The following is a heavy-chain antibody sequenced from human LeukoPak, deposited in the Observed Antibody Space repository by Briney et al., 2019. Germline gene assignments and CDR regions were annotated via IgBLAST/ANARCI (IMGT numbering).Heavy chain of an antibody. D-gene: IGHD6-19*01. CDR3: AKERSLEIAVAGTIFDY. V-gene: IGHV3-66*01. J-gene: IGHJ4*02. CDR2: IYSGGDT. CDR1: GFTVSSNY. Sequence: GGSLRLSCAASGFTVSSNYMGWVRQAPGKGLEWVSVIYSGGDTYYADSVKGRFTISRDSSKNMIYLEMSSLKAEDTAVYYCAKERSLEIAVAGTIFDYWGQGTLVTVSS.